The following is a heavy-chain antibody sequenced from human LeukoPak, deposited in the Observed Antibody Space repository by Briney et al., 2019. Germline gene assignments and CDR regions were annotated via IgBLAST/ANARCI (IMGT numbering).Heavy chain of an antibody. V-gene: IGHV4-39*01. CDR3: ARHGKGKWLALFDY. Sequence: SETLSLTCTVSGCSISSSSYYWGWIRQPPGKGLEWIGSIYYSGSTYYNPSLKSRVTIPVDTSKNQFSLKLSSVTAADTAVYYCARHGKGKWLALFDYWGQGTLVSVSS. CDR2: IYYSGST. CDR1: GCSISSSSYY. D-gene: IGHD6-19*01. J-gene: IGHJ4*02.